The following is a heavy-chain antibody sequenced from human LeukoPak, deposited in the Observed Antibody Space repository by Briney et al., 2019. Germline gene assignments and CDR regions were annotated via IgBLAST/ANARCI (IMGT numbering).Heavy chain of an antibody. V-gene: IGHV3-30-3*01. CDR3: AKGGVPVVSPAVN. Sequence: GGSLRLSCAASGFTFSSYAMHWVRQAPGKGLEWVAVILYDGSNKYYADSVKGRFTISRDNSKNMLYLQMNSLRAEDTAVYYCAKGGVPVVSPAVNWGQGTLVTVSS. D-gene: IGHD2-2*01. J-gene: IGHJ4*02. CDR1: GFTFSSYA. CDR2: ILYDGSNK.